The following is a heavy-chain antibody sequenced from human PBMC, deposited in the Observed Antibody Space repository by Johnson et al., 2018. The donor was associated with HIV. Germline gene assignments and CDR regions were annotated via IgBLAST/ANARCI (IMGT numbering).Heavy chain of an antibody. V-gene: IGHV3-30*04. D-gene: IGHD6-6*01. J-gene: IGHJ3*02. CDR1: GFTFSTYA. CDR2: ISYDGSYN. Sequence: QMQLVESGGGVVQPGRSLRLSCAASGFTFSTYALHWVRQAPGKGLEWVAVISYDGSYNYYSDSVKGRFTISRDNSKNTLYLQMNSLRAEDTAVYYCARETIYSSFPGAFDIWGQGTMVTVSA. CDR3: ARETIYSSFPGAFDI.